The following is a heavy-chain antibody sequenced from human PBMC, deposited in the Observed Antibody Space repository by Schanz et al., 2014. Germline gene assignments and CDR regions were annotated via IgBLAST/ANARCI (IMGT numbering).Heavy chain of an antibody. D-gene: IGHD1-1*01. CDR3: ARDTTWRLDL. CDR2: VFPNGIT. V-gene: IGHV4-61*02. J-gene: IGHJ2*01. CDR1: GGSIRSGTYY. Sequence: QVQLQESGPGLVKPSQTLSLTCTVSGGSIRSGTYYWSWIRQPAGKALEWVGRVFPNGITNYNPSLKSRVPISLDTPKTHFSLPLTSLTAADTAVYYCARDTTWRLDLWGRGTLVTVSS.